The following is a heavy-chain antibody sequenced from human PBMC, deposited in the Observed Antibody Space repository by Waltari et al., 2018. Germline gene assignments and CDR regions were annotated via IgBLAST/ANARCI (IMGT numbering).Heavy chain of an antibody. CDR3: AKDSLGELGAFDI. CDR2: IYSGGST. CDR1: GGSISSSSYY. J-gene: IGHJ3*02. V-gene: IGHV3-53*04. D-gene: IGHD3-10*01. Sequence: LQLQESGPGLVKPSETLSLTCTVSGGSISSSSYYWGWIRQAPGKGLEWVSVIYSGGSTYYADSVKGRFTISRDNSKNTLYLQMNSLRAEDTAIYYCAKDSLGELGAFDIWGQGTMVTVSS.